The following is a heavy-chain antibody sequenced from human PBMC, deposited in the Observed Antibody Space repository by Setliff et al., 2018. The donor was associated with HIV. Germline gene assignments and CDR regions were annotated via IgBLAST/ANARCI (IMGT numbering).Heavy chain of an antibody. CDR2: IFYNGDT. CDR1: GASIRGFY. Sequence: SETLSLTCTVSGASIRGFYWTWVRQSPGKGLEWIGHIFYNGDTTYNPSLKSRLTMSVDTSNRQFSLKLTSVTAADGAVYYCARQVSIPGVSVTPLDYWGQGSLVTVSS. CDR3: ARQVSIPGVSVTPLDY. D-gene: IGHD3-3*01. V-gene: IGHV4-59*08. J-gene: IGHJ4*02.